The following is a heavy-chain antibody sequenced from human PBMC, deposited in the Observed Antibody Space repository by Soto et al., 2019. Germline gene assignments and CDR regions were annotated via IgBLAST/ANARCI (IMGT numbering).Heavy chain of an antibody. Sequence: QLQLQESGPGLVKPSETLSLTCTVSGGSISSGSNYWGWIRQPPGKGLEWIGSIYNSGSTVYNPSLKSRVTISVDTSNNKFSLRLTSVTAADTAVYYCARHLTVYESAGYYSGYFDYWGQGTLVTVSS. D-gene: IGHD3-22*01. V-gene: IGHV4-39*01. CDR2: IYNSGST. J-gene: IGHJ4*02. CDR3: ARHLTVYESAGYYSGYFDY. CDR1: GGSISSGSNY.